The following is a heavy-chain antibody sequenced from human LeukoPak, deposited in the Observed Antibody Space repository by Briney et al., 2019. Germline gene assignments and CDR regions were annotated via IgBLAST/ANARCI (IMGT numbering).Heavy chain of an antibody. J-gene: IGHJ5*02. CDR1: GFTFSSYS. CDR2: ISSSSSYI. CDR3: AKDSFYDSSGTGWFDP. Sequence: GGSLRLSCAASGFTFSSYSMNWVRQAPGKGLEWVSSISSSSSYIYYADSVKGRFTISRDNAKNSLYLQMNSLRAEDTALYYCAKDSFYDSSGTGWFDPWGQGTLVTVSS. D-gene: IGHD3-22*01. V-gene: IGHV3-21*04.